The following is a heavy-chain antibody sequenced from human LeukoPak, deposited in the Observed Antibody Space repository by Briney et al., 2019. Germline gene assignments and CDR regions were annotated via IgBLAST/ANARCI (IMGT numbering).Heavy chain of an antibody. CDR2: TYYRSKWYN. D-gene: IGHD6-19*01. V-gene: IGHV6-1*01. CDR1: GDSVSSNSAA. Sequence: SQTLSLTCAISGDSVSSNSAAWNWIRQSPSRGLEWLGRTYYRSKWYNDYAVSVKSRITINPDTSKNQFSLQLNSVTPEDTAVYYCARAPYSSGWYGPDEGGAYYYYYYYMDVWGKGTTVTVSS. CDR3: ARAPYSSGWYGPDEGGAYYYYYYYMDV. J-gene: IGHJ6*03.